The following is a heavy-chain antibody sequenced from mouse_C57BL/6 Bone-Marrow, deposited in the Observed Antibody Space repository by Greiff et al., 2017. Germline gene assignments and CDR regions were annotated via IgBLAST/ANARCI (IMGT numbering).Heavy chain of an antibody. D-gene: IGHD1-1*01. CDR1: GYTFTSYW. V-gene: IGHV1-52*01. Sequence: QVQLQQPGAELVRPGSSVKLSCKASGYTFTSYWMHWVKQRPIQGLEWIGNIDPSDSETHYNQKFKDKATLTVDKSSSTAYMQLSSLTSEDSAGYYCAALITTVVGGYWGQGTTLTVSS. CDR3: AALITTVVGGY. J-gene: IGHJ2*01. CDR2: IDPSDSET.